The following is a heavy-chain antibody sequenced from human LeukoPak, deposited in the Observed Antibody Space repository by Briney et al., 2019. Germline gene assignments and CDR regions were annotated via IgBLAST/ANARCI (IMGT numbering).Heavy chain of an antibody. CDR3: ARDHSSGWYQEV. CDR1: GFTFSTYS. V-gene: IGHV3-48*02. CDR2: ITSSSSTI. Sequence: TGGSLRLSCAASGFTFSTYSMNWVRQAPGKGLEWVSHITSSSSTIYYADSVKGRFTISRDNAKNSLYLQTNSLRDEDTAVYYCARDHSSGWYQEVWGQGTLVTVSS. D-gene: IGHD6-19*01. J-gene: IGHJ4*02.